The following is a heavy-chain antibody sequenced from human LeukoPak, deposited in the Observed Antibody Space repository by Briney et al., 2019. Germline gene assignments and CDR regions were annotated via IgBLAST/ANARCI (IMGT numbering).Heavy chain of an antibody. V-gene: IGHV1-46*01. J-gene: IGHJ4*02. Sequence: GASVKVSCKASGCTFSSYAISWVRQAPGQGLEWMGIINPSGGSTSYAQKFQGRVTMTTDTSTSTAYMEVSSLRSEDTAVYYCAREGYYDSSGYRYYFDYWGQGTLVTVSS. CDR3: AREGYYDSSGYRYYFDY. CDR2: INPSGGST. CDR1: GCTFSSYA. D-gene: IGHD3-22*01.